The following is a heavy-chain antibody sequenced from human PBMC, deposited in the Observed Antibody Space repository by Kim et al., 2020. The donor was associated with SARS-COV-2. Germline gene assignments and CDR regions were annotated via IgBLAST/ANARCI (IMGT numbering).Heavy chain of an antibody. J-gene: IGHJ6*02. V-gene: IGHV4-34*01. CDR2: INHSGST. CDR3: ARGTVVPAAMPSYYYYYYGMDV. D-gene: IGHD2-2*01. CDR1: GGSFSGYY. Sequence: SETLSLTCAVYGGSFSGYYWSWIRQPPGKGLEWIGEINHSGSTNYNPSLKSRVTISVDTSKNQFSLKLSSVTAADTAVYYCARGTVVPAAMPSYYYYYYGMDVWGQGTTVTVSS.